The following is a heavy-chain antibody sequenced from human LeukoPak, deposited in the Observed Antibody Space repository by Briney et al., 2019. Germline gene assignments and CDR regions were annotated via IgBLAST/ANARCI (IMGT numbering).Heavy chain of an antibody. D-gene: IGHD3-9*01. CDR3: AGDRLKCYDILTGYCDHDAFDI. V-gene: IGHV1-69*06. CDR1: GGTFSSYA. Sequence: GASGTVSCKVSGGTFSSYAISWVRQAPGEGREWMGGIIPIFGTANYAQKFHARVTITADKSTSTAYMELSSLISDDTAVYYCAGDRLKCYDILTGYCDHDAFDIWGQGTMVTVSS. CDR2: IIPIFGTA. J-gene: IGHJ3*02.